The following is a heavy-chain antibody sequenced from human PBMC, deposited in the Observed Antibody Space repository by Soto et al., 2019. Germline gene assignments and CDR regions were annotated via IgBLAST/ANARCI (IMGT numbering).Heavy chain of an antibody. D-gene: IGHD3-10*01. V-gene: IGHV3-20*01. CDR1: GFTFDDYG. J-gene: IGHJ6*03. Sequence: PGGSLRLSCAASGFTFDDYGMSWVRQAPGKGLEWVSGINWNGGSTGYADSVKGRFTISRDNAKNSLYLQMNSLRAEDTALYHCARGSGSYHPSSYSDMDVWGKGTTVTVSS. CDR2: INWNGGST. CDR3: ARGSGSYHPSSYSDMDV.